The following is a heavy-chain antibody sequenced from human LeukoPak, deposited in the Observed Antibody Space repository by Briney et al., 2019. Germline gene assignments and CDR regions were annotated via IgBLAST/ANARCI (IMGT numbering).Heavy chain of an antibody. CDR2: TSGNGGST. CDR3: AKGTSGWYPYYFDY. CDR1: GFTFSSYA. J-gene: IGHJ4*02. V-gene: IGHV3-23*01. D-gene: IGHD6-19*01. Sequence: GGSLRLSCAASGFTFSSYAMSWVRQAPGKGLEWVLATSGNGGSTYYADSVKGRFTISRDNSKNTLYLQMNSLRAEDTAVYYCAKGTSGWYPYYFDYWGQGTLVTVSS.